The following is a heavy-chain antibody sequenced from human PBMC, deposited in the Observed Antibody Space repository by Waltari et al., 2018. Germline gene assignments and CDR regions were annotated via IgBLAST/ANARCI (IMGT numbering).Heavy chain of an antibody. Sequence: QVQLQESGPGLVKPSETLSLTCAVSGYSISSGYYWGWIRQPPGTGLEWIGSIYHSGSTYYNSSLKSRVTISVDTSKNQFSLKLSSVTAADTAVYYCARLGITIFGVVPGSDAFDIWGQGTMVTVSS. J-gene: IGHJ3*02. D-gene: IGHD3-3*01. CDR3: ARLGITIFGVVPGSDAFDI. CDR2: IYHSGST. V-gene: IGHV4-38-2*01. CDR1: GYSISSGYY.